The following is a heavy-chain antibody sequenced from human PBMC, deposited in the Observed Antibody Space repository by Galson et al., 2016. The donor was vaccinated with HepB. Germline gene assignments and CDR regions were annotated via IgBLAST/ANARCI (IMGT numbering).Heavy chain of an antibody. D-gene: IGHD5-18*01. CDR3: ASYRYQVHWYFDL. Sequence: SETLSLTCAVSGGSISTDDWWTWVRLPPGKGLEWIGEVFQSGSTNYNPSLKSRVTISLDKSMNLFPLTLTSVTAADTAVYYCASYRYQVHWYFDLWGRGTPVTVSS. CDR2: VFQSGST. CDR1: GGSISTDDW. V-gene: IGHV4-4*02. J-gene: IGHJ2*01.